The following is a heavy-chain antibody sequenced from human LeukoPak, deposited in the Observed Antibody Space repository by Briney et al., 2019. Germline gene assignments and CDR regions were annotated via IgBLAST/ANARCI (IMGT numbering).Heavy chain of an antibody. J-gene: IGHJ3*02. CDR1: GGSISSYY. Sequence: SETLSLTCTVSGGSISSYYWSWIRQPPGKGLEWIGYIYYSGSTNYNPSLKSRVTISADTSKNQFSLKLSSVTAADTAVYYCARGVVPAASDAFDIWGQGTMVTVSS. CDR2: IYYSGST. CDR3: ARGVVPAASDAFDI. V-gene: IGHV4-59*01. D-gene: IGHD2-2*01.